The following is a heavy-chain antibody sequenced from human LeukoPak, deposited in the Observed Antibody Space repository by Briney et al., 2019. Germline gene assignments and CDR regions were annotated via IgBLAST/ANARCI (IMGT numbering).Heavy chain of an antibody. CDR1: GGSISSGGYY. CDR2: IYYSGST. CDR3: ASNRVIWAGYGMDV. V-gene: IGHV4-31*03. Sequence: SETLSLTCTVSGGSISSGGYYWSWIRQHPGKGLEWIGYIYYSGSTYYNPSLKSRVTISVDTSKNQFSLKLSSVTAADTAVYYCASNRVIWAGYGMDVWGQGTTVTVSS. J-gene: IGHJ6*02. D-gene: IGHD2-21*01.